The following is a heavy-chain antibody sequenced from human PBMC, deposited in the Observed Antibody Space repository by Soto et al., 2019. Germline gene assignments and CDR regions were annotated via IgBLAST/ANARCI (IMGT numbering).Heavy chain of an antibody. V-gene: IGHV4-31*03. CDR3: ARDSDNWHDISGYYYYMDV. Sequence: QVQLQESGPGLVKPSQTLSLTCTVSGGSISSGGYYWSWIRQHPGKGLEWIGYIYYSGSTYYNPSLKSRVTISVDTSKNQFSLKLSSVTAADTAVYYCARDSDNWHDISGYYYYMDVWGKGTTVTVSS. CDR1: GGSISSGGYY. CDR2: IYYSGST. J-gene: IGHJ6*03. D-gene: IGHD1-1*01.